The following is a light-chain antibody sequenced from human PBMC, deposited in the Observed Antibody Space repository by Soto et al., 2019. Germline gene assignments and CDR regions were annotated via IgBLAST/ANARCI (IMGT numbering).Light chain of an antibody. CDR3: QHRYSWPLT. V-gene: IGKV3-11*01. Sequence: EVVLTQSPATLSLSLGERATLSCRASQSIGRSLAWYQQRPGQVPSLLISDASNRATGIPARFSGSGSGTDFSLTISSLEPEDFAVYYCQHRYSWPLTFGGGTKVEIK. CDR1: QSIGRS. J-gene: IGKJ4*01. CDR2: DAS.